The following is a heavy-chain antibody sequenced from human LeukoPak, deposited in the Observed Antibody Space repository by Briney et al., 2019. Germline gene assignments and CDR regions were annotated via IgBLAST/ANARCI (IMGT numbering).Heavy chain of an antibody. CDR3: AKCLGGFVPAAIATFDP. V-gene: IGHV3-23*01. J-gene: IGHJ5*02. CDR1: GFTFSSYG. CDR2: ITDTGRST. Sequence: GGSLRLSCAASGFTFSSYGMSWARQAPGKGLEWVSTITDTGRSTYYADSVKGRFTISRDNSKDTLYLQINSLRAEDTAVYYCAKCLGGFVPAAIATFDPWGQGTLVSVSS. D-gene: IGHD2-2*01.